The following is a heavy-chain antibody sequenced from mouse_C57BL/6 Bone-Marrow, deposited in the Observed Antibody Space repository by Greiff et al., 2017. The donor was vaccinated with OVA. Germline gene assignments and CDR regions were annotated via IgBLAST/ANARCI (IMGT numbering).Heavy chain of an antibody. CDR2: INPSNGGT. Sequence: VKLQQPGTELVKPGASVKLSCKASGYTFTSYWMHWVKQRPGQGLEWIGNINPSNGGTNYNEKFKSKATLTVDKSSSTAYMQLSSLTSEDSAVYYGARGGNMGNYAWFAYWGQGTLVTVSA. J-gene: IGHJ3*01. V-gene: IGHV1-53*01. D-gene: IGHD1-1*01. CDR1: GYTFTSYW. CDR3: ARGGNMGNYAWFAY.